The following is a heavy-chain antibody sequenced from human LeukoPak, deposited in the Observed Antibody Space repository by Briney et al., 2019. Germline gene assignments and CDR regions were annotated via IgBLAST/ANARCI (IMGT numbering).Heavy chain of an antibody. J-gene: IGHJ4*02. D-gene: IGHD2-21*02. Sequence: ASVKVSCKASGYTFTGYYIHWLRQAPGQRLEWMGWISPNSGVTNSAQKFQGRVTMTRDTSTSTVYMELSSLRSEDTAVYYCARDEGGTAVRYYFDYWGQGTLVTASS. CDR2: ISPNSGVT. V-gene: IGHV1-2*02. CDR1: GYTFTGYY. CDR3: ARDEGGTAVRYYFDY.